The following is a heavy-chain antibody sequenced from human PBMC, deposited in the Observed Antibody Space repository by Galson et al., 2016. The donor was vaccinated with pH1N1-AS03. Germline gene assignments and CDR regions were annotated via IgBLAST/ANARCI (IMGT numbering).Heavy chain of an antibody. D-gene: IGHD3-10*01. V-gene: IGHV1-46*01. CDR2: IDPSIGST. CDR1: GYTFSRYY. CDR3: ANYGSGSRGGFDY. J-gene: IGHJ4*02. Sequence: SVKVSCKASGYTFSRYYMHWMRQAPGQGPEWMGVIDPSIGSTTYAQKFQGRVTMTRDTATTTAYMALSSLRSDDTAVYYCANYGSGSRGGFDYGGQGALIPVSS.